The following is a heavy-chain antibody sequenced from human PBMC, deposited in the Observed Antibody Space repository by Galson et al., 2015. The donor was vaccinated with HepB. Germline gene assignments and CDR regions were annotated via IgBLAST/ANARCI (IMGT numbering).Heavy chain of an antibody. CDR3: VGGGY. CDR2: IKQDGSEE. J-gene: IGHJ4*02. D-gene: IGHD3-16*01. V-gene: IGHV3-7*03. CDR1: GFSFSTSS. Sequence: SLRLSCAVSGFSFSTSSMNWVRQAPGKGLEWVAYIKQDGSEEHYVDSVKGRFTISRDNAKSSLYLQMNSLRAEDTAVYYCVGGGYWGQGSLVAVSS.